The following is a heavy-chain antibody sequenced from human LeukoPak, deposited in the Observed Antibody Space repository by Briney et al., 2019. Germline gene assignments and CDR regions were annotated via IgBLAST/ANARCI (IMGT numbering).Heavy chain of an antibody. J-gene: IGHJ4*02. D-gene: IGHD3-22*01. V-gene: IGHV3-30*09. CDR1: GFTFSYYT. CDR2: ISYDGSNK. Sequence: GGSLRLSCAASGFTFSYYTMHWVRQAPGKGLEWVAVISYDGSNKYYADSVKGRFAISRDNSKNTLYLQMNSLRAEDTAVYYCARVLNYYDSSGYYFSYWGQGTLVTVSS. CDR3: ARVLNYYDSSGYYFSY.